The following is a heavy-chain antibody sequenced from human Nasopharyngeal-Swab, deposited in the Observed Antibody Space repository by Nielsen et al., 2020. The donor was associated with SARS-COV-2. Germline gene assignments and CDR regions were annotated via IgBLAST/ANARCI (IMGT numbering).Heavy chain of an antibody. Sequence: ASVKVSCRASGYTFTSYGISWVRQAPGQGLEWMGWISAYNGNTNYAQKLQGRVTMTTDTSTSTAYMELSSLRSEDTAVYYCAREKDDYVWGTWGQGTLVTVSS. V-gene: IGHV1-18*01. D-gene: IGHD3-16*01. J-gene: IGHJ4*02. CDR1: GYTFTSYG. CDR2: ISAYNGNT. CDR3: AREKDDYVWGT.